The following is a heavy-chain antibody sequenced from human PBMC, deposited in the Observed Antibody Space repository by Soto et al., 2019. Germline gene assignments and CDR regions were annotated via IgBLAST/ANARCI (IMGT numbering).Heavy chain of an antibody. CDR2: ISGNSDTK. D-gene: IGHD6-19*01. Sequence: GGSLRLSCVGSGFSFEDYAMHWVRQVPGKGLEWVSAISGNSDTKAHADFVHGRITISRDNAKNTVYLQLDSLRPEDTALYFCAKAGSPAQWLEPHFLDYWGRGTPVTVSS. CDR1: GFSFEDYA. V-gene: IGHV3-9*01. J-gene: IGHJ4*02. CDR3: AKAGSPAQWLEPHFLDY.